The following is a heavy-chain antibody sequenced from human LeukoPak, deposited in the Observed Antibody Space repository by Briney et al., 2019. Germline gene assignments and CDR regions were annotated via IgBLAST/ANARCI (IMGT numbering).Heavy chain of an antibody. CDR3: AREATSSLDY. CDR1: GFTFSAYY. V-gene: IGHV3-11*01. D-gene: IGHD1-26*01. Sequence: GGSLRLSCAASGFTFSAYYMSWIRQAPGRGRGWVSYISSRGSTIYYADSVKGRFPVSRDNAKNSLYLQMNSLRAEDTAVYYCAREATSSLDYWGQGTLVTVSS. CDR2: ISSRGSTI. J-gene: IGHJ4*02.